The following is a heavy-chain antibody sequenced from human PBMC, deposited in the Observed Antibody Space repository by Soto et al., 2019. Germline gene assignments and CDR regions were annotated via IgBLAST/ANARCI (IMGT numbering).Heavy chain of an antibody. Sequence: VQLVESGGGVVQPGRSLRLSCAASGFTFSSYAMHWVRQAPGKGLEWVSAISGSGGSTYYADSVKGRFTISRDNSKNTLYLQMNSLRAEDTAVYYCAKDEEFILRFSQQEWGQGTLVTVSS. CDR1: GFTFSSYA. CDR3: AKDEEFILRFSQQE. D-gene: IGHD3-3*01. CDR2: ISGSGGST. J-gene: IGHJ4*02. V-gene: IGHV3-23*04.